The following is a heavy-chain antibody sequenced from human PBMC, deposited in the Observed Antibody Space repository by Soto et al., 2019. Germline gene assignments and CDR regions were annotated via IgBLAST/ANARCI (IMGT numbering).Heavy chain of an antibody. CDR2: IYSDGRP. Sequence: EVQLVESGGGLVRPGGSLRLSCAASGFIVSNNYMSWFRQAPGKGLEWVSVIYSDGRPYYADSAKDRFTISRDNSKNTLYLQMNSLGAEDTAVYYCARDPFQPVGYWGQGTLVTVSS. CDR3: ARDPFQPVGY. CDR1: GFIVSNNY. J-gene: IGHJ4*02. V-gene: IGHV3-66*01. D-gene: IGHD1-26*01.